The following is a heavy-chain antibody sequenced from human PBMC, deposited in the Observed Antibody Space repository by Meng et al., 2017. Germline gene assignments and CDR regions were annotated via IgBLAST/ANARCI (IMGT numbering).Heavy chain of an antibody. V-gene: IGHV3-30*07. Sequence: QVQLVGSGGGVVQPGRSLRLSCAASGFTFSSYAMHWVRQAPGKGLEWVAVISYDGSNKYYADSVKGRFTISRDNSKNTLYLQMNSLRAEDTAVYYCARDHGPIDYWGQGTLVTVSS. J-gene: IGHJ4*02. CDR3: ARDHGPIDY. CDR2: ISYDGSNK. CDR1: GFTFSSYA.